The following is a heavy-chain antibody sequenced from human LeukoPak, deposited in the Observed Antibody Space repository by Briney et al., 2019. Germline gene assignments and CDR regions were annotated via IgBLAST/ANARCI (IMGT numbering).Heavy chain of an antibody. J-gene: IGHJ3*02. V-gene: IGHV3-30-3*01. D-gene: IGHD6-13*01. CDR1: GFTFSSYA. CDR2: ISYDGSNK. Sequence: GGSLRLSCAASGFTFSSYAMHWVRQAPGKGLEWVAVISYDGSNKYYADSVKGRFTISRDNSKNTLYLQMNSLRAEDTAVYYCARPAIVAAAGPDAFDIWGQGTMVTVSS. CDR3: ARPAIVAAAGPDAFDI.